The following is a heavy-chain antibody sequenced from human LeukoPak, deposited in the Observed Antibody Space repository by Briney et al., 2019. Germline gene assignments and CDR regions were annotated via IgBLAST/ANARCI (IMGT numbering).Heavy chain of an antibody. CDR1: GFTFSSYG. V-gene: IGHV3-30*03. D-gene: IGHD3-10*01. CDR2: ISYDGSNK. Sequence: GGSLRLSCAASGFTFSSYGMHWVRQAPGKGLGWVAVISYDGSNKYYADSVKGRFTISRDNSKNTLYLQMNSLRAEDTAVYYCARFPIPAAMVRGVIPPYYFDYWGQGTLVTVSS. J-gene: IGHJ4*02. CDR3: ARFPIPAAMVRGVIPPYYFDY.